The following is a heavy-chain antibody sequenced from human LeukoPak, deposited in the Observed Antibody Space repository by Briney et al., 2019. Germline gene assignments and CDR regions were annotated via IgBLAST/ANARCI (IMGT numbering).Heavy chain of an antibody. CDR1: GFTFGDYA. V-gene: IGHV3-49*03. CDR2: IRSKDYGGTT. J-gene: IGHJ4*02. Sequence: GGSLRLSCTASGFTFGDYAMSWFRQAPGQGLEWVGFIRSKDYGGTTEYAASVKGRFTISRDDSKSIAYLQMNSLKTEDTAVYYCTRSPVAAAGTWFDYWGQGTLVTVSS. CDR3: TRSPVAAAGTWFDY. D-gene: IGHD6-13*01.